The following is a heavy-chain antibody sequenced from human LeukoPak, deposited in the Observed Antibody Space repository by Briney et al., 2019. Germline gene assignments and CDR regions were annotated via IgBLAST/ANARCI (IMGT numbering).Heavy chain of an antibody. CDR1: GFTFSSYW. CDR3: KSGGAAPGSFDY. Sequence: GGSLRLSCAASGFTFSSYWMSWMRQAPGKGLEWVANIKYDGNEEYYVESVKGRFTISRDNAKNSLYLQLNSLRVEDTAVYYCKSGGAAPGSFDYWGQGTLVTVSP. J-gene: IGHJ4*02. V-gene: IGHV3-7*01. CDR2: IKYDGNEE. D-gene: IGHD1-1*01.